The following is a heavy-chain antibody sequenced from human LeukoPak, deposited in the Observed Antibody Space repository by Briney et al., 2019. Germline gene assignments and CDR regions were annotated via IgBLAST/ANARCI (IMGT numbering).Heavy chain of an antibody. CDR2: ISYDGSNK. CDR1: GFTFSSYA. CDR3: AGGADTAMALDY. V-gene: IGHV3-30-3*01. J-gene: IGHJ4*02. D-gene: IGHD5-18*01. Sequence: GGSLRLSCAASGFTFSSYAMHWVRQAPGKGLEWVAVISYDGSNKYYADSVKGRFTISRDNSKNTLYLQMNSLRAEDTAVYYCAGGADTAMALDYWGQGTLVTVSS.